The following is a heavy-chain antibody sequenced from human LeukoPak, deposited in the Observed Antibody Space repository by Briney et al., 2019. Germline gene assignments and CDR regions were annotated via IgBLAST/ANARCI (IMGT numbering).Heavy chain of an antibody. Sequence: PGRSLRLSCAASGFTFSSYGMHWVRQAPGKGLEWVAVIWYDGSNKYYADSVKGRFTISRDNSKNTLYLQMNSLRAEDTAVYYCAREAYTGFDLEAFDSWGQGTRVTVSS. CDR1: GFTFSSYG. D-gene: IGHD5-12*01. CDR3: AREAYTGFDLEAFDS. J-gene: IGHJ4*02. CDR2: IWYDGSNK. V-gene: IGHV3-33*01.